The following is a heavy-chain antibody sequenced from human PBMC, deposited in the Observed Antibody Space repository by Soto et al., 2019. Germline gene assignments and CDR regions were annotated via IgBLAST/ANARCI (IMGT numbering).Heavy chain of an antibody. CDR1: GGSFSGYQ. J-gene: IGHJ6*03. D-gene: IGHD3-10*01. V-gene: IGHV4-34*01. Sequence: QVQLQQWGAGLLKPSETLSLTCAVYGGSFSGYQWTWIRQTPGKGLEWIGEINDSGNINYNPALKSRVTILVDTAKKLISPKLSSVTAADTAVYYCARGLILWFGELSRRGGYYYYMDVWGKGTTVTVSS. CDR2: INDSGNI. CDR3: ARGLILWFGELSRRGGYYYYMDV.